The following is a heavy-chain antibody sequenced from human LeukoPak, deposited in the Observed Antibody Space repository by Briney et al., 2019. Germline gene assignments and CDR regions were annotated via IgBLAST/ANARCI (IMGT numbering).Heavy chain of an antibody. D-gene: IGHD4-23*01. V-gene: IGHV4-4*07. CDR3: ARIGGNFPSLDS. CDR1: GGSINNYY. Sequence: PSETLSLTCTVSGGSINNYYWSWVRQPAGKGLEWIVRIYTTRSTNYTPSLKSQFTMSLDTSKNQFSLKLSSVTAADTAVYYCARIGGNFPSLDSWGQGILVTVSS. CDR2: IYTTRST. J-gene: IGHJ5*01.